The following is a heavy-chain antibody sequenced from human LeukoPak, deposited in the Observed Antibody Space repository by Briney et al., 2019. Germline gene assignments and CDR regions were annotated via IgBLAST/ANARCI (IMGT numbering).Heavy chain of an antibody. CDR3: ARYDFWSGYYDY. J-gene: IGHJ4*02. CDR1: GYTFTGYY. Sequence: ASVKVSCKASGYTFTGYYMHSVRQAPGQGLEWMGWINPNSGGTNYAQKFQGRVTMTRDTSISTAYMELSRLRSDDTAVYYCARYDFWSGYYDYWGQGTLVTVSS. V-gene: IGHV1-2*02. CDR2: INPNSGGT. D-gene: IGHD3-3*01.